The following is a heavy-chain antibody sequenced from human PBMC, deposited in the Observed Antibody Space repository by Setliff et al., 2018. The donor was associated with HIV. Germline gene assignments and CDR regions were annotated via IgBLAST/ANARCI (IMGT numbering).Heavy chain of an antibody. V-gene: IGHV1-46*01. J-gene: IGHJ3*02. CDR2: INPSGGST. D-gene: IGHD4-17*01. Sequence: GASVKVSCKASGYTFTSYYMHWVRQAPGQGLEWMGIINPSGGSTSYAQKFQGRVTITRDTSASTAYMELSSLRSEDTAVYYCARDRGDYRVLGAFDIWGQGTMVTVSS. CDR3: ARDRGDYRVLGAFDI. CDR1: GYTFTSYY.